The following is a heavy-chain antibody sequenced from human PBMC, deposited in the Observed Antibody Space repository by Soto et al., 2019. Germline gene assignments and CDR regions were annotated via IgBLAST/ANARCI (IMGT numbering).Heavy chain of an antibody. V-gene: IGHV3-30*18. CDR3: AKARGYSFYGMDV. J-gene: IGHJ6*02. Sequence: GGSLRLSCAASGFTFSSYGMHWVRQAPGEGLEWVAVISYDGSNKYYADSVKGRFTISRDNSKNTLYLQMNSLRAEDTAVYYCAKARGYSFYGMDVWGQGTTVTVS. CDR2: ISYDGSNK. D-gene: IGHD5-18*01. CDR1: GFTFSSYG.